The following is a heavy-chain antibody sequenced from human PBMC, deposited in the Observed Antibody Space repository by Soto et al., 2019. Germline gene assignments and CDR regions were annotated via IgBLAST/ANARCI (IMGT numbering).Heavy chain of an antibody. Sequence: QLQLQESGSGLVKPSQTLSLTCAVSGGSISSGGYSWSWIRQPPGKGLEWIGYIYHSGSTYYNPSPKSRVTIPVDRSKNQFSLKLSSVTAADTAVYYCARAHYGDYGYGMDVWGQGTTVTVSS. CDR3: ARAHYGDYGYGMDV. V-gene: IGHV4-30-2*01. J-gene: IGHJ6*02. CDR2: IYHSGST. CDR1: GGSISSGGYS. D-gene: IGHD4-17*01.